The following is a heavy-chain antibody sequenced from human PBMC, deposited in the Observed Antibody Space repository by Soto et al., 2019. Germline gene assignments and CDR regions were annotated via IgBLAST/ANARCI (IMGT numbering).Heavy chain of an antibody. V-gene: IGHV4-34*01. CDR1: GGSFSGYY. CDR3: ARTHGIQLWRVRSYGMDV. J-gene: IGHJ6*02. Sequence: PSETLSLTCAVYGGSFSGYYWSWIRQPPGKGLERIGEINHSGSTNYNPSLKSRVTISVDTSKNQFSLKLSSVTAADTAVYYCARTHGIQLWRVRSYGMDVWGQGTTVTVSS. CDR2: INHSGST. D-gene: IGHD5-18*01.